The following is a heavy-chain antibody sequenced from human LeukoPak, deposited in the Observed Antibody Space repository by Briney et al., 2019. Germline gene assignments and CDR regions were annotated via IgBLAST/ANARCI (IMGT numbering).Heavy chain of an antibody. J-gene: IGHJ4*02. CDR2: TSHDGNA. D-gene: IGHD4-17*01. V-gene: IGHV4-4*02. CDR3: ARGKNGDYVPGDY. Sequence: SETLYLTCAVTGGSISTKTWWSWVRQPPRKGLEWIGQTSHDGNADYTPSLKSRVTISVDTSKNQFSLKLSSMTAADTAVYYCARGKNGDYVPGDYWGQGTLVTVSS. CDR1: GGSISTKTW.